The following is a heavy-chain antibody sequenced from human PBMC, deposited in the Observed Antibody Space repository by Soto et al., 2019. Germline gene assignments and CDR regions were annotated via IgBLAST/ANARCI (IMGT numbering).Heavy chain of an antibody. CDR1: GGSISSSSYY. CDR3: ARHTYSSSWYGAYYYYGMDV. J-gene: IGHJ6*02. Sequence: PSETLSLTCTVSGGSISSSSYYWGWIRQPPGKGLEWIGSIYYSGSTYYNPSLKSRVTISVDTSKNQFSLKLSSVTAADTAVYYCARHTYSSSWYGAYYYYGMDVWGQGTTVTVSS. V-gene: IGHV4-39*01. CDR2: IYYSGST. D-gene: IGHD6-13*01.